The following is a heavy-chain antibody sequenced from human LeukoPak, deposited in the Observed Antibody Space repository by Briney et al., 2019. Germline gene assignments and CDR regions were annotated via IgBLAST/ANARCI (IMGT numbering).Heavy chain of an antibody. CDR1: GGSISSYY. CDR2: IYYSGST. V-gene: IGHV4-59*01. CDR3: ATLGGNGAFDI. J-gene: IGHJ3*02. Sequence: PSETLSLTCTVSGGSISSYYWSWIRQPPGKGLEWIGYIYYSGSTNYNPSLKSRVTISVDTSKNQFSLKLSSVTAADTAVYYCATLGGNGAFDIWGQGTMVTVSS. D-gene: IGHD4-23*01.